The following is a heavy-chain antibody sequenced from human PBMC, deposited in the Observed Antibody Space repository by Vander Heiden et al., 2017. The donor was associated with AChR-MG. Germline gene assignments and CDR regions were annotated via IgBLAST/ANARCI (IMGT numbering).Heavy chain of an antibody. Sequence: QVQLVQSGAEVKKPGSSVTVSCTAAGGTFSSYAISWVRQAPGQWLEWMGGIIPIFGTANYAQKFQGRVTITADKSTSTAYMELSSLRSEDTAVYYCASKGDGYYYGMDVWGQGTTVTVSS. CDR2: IIPIFGTA. D-gene: IGHD2-21*01. CDR1: GGTFSSYA. J-gene: IGHJ6*02. V-gene: IGHV1-69*06. CDR3: ASKGDGYYYGMDV.